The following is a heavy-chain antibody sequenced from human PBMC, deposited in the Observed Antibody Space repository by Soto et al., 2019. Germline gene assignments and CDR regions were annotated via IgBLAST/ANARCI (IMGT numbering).Heavy chain of an antibody. D-gene: IGHD3-3*01. CDR2: LSYDGNNK. Sequence: GGSLRLSCAASGFTLSTYGMHWVRQAPGKGLEWVAILSYDGNNKYYADSVKGRFTISRDNSKNTLYLQMNSLRDDDTAVYYCAKTPDFWSGTLDYWGQGTLVTVSS. J-gene: IGHJ4*02. CDR3: AKTPDFWSGTLDY. V-gene: IGHV3-30*18. CDR1: GFTLSTYG.